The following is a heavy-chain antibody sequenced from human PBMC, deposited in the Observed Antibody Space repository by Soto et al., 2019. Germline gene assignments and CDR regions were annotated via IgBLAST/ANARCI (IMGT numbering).Heavy chain of an antibody. Sequence: GGSLRLSCAASGFIFDNYAMHWVRQAPGKGLEWVSGISWNSGNVGYADSVKGRFTISRDNAENSLYLQMNSLRPEDTALYYCAKDTGDSSGYYYYYYYGMDVWGQGTTVTVSS. V-gene: IGHV3-9*01. CDR3: AKDTGDSSGYYYYYYYGMDV. D-gene: IGHD3-22*01. CDR2: ISWNSGNV. CDR1: GFIFDNYA. J-gene: IGHJ6*02.